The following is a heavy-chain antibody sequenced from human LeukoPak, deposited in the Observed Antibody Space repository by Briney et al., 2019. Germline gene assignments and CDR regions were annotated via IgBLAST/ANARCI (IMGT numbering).Heavy chain of an antibody. V-gene: IGHV4-61*02. CDR2: IYTSGST. J-gene: IGHJ5*02. D-gene: IGHD4-17*01. CDR3: ARSPGQSLRSAWFDP. Sequence: SQTPSLTCTVSGGSISSGSYYWSWIRRPAGKGLEWIGRIYTSGSTNYNPSLKSRVTISVDTSKNQFSLKLSSVTAADTAVYYCARSPGQSLRSAWFDPWGQGTLVTVSS. CDR1: GGSISSGSYY.